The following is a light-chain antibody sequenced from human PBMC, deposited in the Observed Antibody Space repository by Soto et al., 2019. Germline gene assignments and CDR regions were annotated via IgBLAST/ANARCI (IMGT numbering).Light chain of an antibody. CDR3: QQRSNWPRIT. CDR1: QSVSSY. Sequence: EIVLTQSPATLSLSPGERATLSCRASQSVSSYLAWYQQKPGQAPRLLIYDASTRATGIPARFSGSGSGTEVTLHISSLEPEDFAVYYCQQRSNWPRITFGQGTRLEIK. CDR2: DAS. J-gene: IGKJ5*01. V-gene: IGKV3-11*01.